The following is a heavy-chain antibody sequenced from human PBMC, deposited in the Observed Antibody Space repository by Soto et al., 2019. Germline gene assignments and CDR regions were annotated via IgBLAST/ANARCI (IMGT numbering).Heavy chain of an antibody. CDR3: AREGLELLSTPNNWFDP. D-gene: IGHD1-7*01. J-gene: IGHJ5*02. CDR1: GGTFSSYA. CDR2: IIPIFGTA. Sequence: SVKVSCKASGGTFSSYAISWVRQAPGQGLEWMGGIIPIFGTANYAQKFQGRVTITADESTSTAYMELSSLRSEDTAVYYCAREGLELLSTPNNWFDPWGQGTLVTVSS. V-gene: IGHV1-69*13.